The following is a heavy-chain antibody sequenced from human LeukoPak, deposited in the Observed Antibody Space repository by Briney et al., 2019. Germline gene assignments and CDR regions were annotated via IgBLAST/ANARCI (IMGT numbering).Heavy chain of an antibody. Sequence: ASVKVSCKASGYTFTGYYMHWVRQAPGQGLEWMGWINPNSGGTSYAQKFQGRVTMTRDTSISTAYMELSRLRSDDTAVYYCARTTYGDYEVELDYWGQGTLVTVSS. CDR2: INPNSGGT. J-gene: IGHJ4*02. V-gene: IGHV1-2*02. CDR3: ARTTYGDYEVELDY. D-gene: IGHD4-17*01. CDR1: GYTFTGYY.